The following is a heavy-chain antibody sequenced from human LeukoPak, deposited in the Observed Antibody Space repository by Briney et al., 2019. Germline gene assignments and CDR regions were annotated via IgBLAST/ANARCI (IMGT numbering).Heavy chain of an antibody. Sequence: SETLSLTCAVYGGSFSGYYWSWVRQPPGKGMEWIGEINHSGSTNYNPSLKSRVTISVDTSKNQFSLKLSSVTAADTAVYYCASGRYMSGSGDYWVQGTLVTVSS. J-gene: IGHJ4*02. V-gene: IGHV4-34*01. CDR1: GGSFSGYY. CDR2: INHSGST. D-gene: IGHD3-10*01. CDR3: ASGRYMSGSGDY.